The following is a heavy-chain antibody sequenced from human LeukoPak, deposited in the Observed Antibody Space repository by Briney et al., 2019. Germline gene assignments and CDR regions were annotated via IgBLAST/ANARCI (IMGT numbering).Heavy chain of an antibody. CDR1: GGSFSGYY. CDR2: INHGGST. Sequence: PSETLSLTCAVYGGSFSGYYWSWIRQPPGKGLEWIGEINHGGSTNYNPSLESRVTISVDTSKNQFSLKLSSVTAADTAVYYCARLRGATVAHNWFDPWGQGTLVTVSS. J-gene: IGHJ5*02. D-gene: IGHD6-19*01. V-gene: IGHV4-34*01. CDR3: ARLRGATVAHNWFDP.